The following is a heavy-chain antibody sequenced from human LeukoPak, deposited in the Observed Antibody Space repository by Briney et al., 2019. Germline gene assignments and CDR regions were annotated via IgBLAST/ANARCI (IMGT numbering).Heavy chain of an antibody. J-gene: IGHJ5*02. CDR2: IYYSGST. D-gene: IGHD4-11*01. Sequence: PSETLSLTCTVSGGSISSSGYYWGWIRQPPGKGLEWIGSIYYSGSTYYNPSLKSRVTISVDTSKNQFSLKLSSVTAADTAVYYCARHRHDYLILNWFDPWGQGTLVTVSS. V-gene: IGHV4-39*01. CDR1: GGSISSSGYY. CDR3: ARHRHDYLILNWFDP.